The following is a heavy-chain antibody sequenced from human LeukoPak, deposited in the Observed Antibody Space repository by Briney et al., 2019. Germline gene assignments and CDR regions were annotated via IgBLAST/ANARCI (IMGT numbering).Heavy chain of an antibody. D-gene: IGHD6-6*01. V-gene: IGHV4-34*01. CDR1: YGSFSGYY. CDR2: INHSGST. J-gene: IGHJ3*02. CDR3: ARHGLVAARHAFDI. Sequence: PSETLSLTCAVFYGSFSGYYWSWIRQPPGKGLEWIGEINHSGSTNYNPSLKSRVTISVDTSKDQFSLKLNSVTAADTAVYYCARHGLVAARHAFDIWGQGTMVTVSS.